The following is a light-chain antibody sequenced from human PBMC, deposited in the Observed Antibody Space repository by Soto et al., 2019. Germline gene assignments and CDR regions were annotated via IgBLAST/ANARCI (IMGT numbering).Light chain of an antibody. CDR2: GNS. CDR3: QSYDSSLSGPSHV. V-gene: IGLV1-40*01. Sequence: QSVLTQPPSVSGAPGQRVTISCTGSSSNIGAGYDVHWYQQLPGAAPKLLIYGNSNRPSGVPDRFSGSKSGTSASLAITGLQAEDEADYYCQSYDSSLSGPSHVFGPGTKLTVL. J-gene: IGLJ1*01. CDR1: SSNIGAGYD.